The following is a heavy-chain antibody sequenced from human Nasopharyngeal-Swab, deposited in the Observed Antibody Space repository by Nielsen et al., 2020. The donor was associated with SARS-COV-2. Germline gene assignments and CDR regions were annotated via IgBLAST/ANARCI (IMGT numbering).Heavy chain of an antibody. D-gene: IGHD2-2*02. CDR1: GFTVSSNY. CDR3: ARTAAIRGYAFDI. CDR2: IYSGGST. V-gene: IGHV3-53*05. Sequence: GGSLRPSCAASGFTVSSNYMSWVRQVPGKGLEWVSVIYSGGSTYYADSVKGRFTISRDNSKNTLYLQMNSLRAEDTAVYYCARTAAIRGYAFDIRGQGTMVTVSS. J-gene: IGHJ3*02.